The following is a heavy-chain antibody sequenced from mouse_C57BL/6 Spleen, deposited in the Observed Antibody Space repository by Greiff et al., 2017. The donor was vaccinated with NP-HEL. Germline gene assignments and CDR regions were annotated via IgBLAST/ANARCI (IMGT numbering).Heavy chain of an antibody. CDR1: GYAFSSSW. CDR2: IYPGDGDT. CDR3: ARRGAQATPGFAY. V-gene: IGHV1-82*01. J-gene: IGHJ3*01. D-gene: IGHD3-2*02. Sequence: VQLQQSGPELVKPGASVKISCKASGYAFSSSWMNWVKQRPGKGLEWIGRIYPGDGDTNYNGKFKGKATLTADKSSSTAYMQLSSLTSEDSAVYFCARRGAQATPGFAYWGQGTLVTVSA.